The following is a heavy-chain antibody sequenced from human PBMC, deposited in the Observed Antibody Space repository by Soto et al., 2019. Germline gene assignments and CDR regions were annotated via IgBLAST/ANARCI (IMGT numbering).Heavy chain of an antibody. J-gene: IGHJ4*02. CDR2: IANSGGTT. D-gene: IGHD6-19*01. CDR1: GFPFSSYA. Sequence: DVQLLESGGALVQPGESLRLSCAASGFPFSSYAMTWVRQAPGKGLEWVSGIANSGGTTFYADSVRGRFTISRDNSKNTLYLQMNNLRADDTAIYYCAKRIASSGSGWDFWGQGTLVTVSS. V-gene: IGHV3-23*01. CDR3: AKRIASSGSGWDF.